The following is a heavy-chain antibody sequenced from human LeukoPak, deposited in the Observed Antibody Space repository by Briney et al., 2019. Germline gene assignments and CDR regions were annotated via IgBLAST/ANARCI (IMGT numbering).Heavy chain of an antibody. J-gene: IGHJ6*03. CDR3: ARDRFDDSSGYYYHYFYYMGV. D-gene: IGHD3-22*01. Sequence: TSETLSLTCTVSGGSISSYYWSWIRQPPGKGLEWIGYIYYSGSTNYNPSLKSRVTISVDTSKNQFSLKLRSVTAADTAVYYCARDRFDDSSGYYYHYFYYMGVWGKGTTVTVSS. CDR1: GGSISSYY. CDR2: IYYSGST. V-gene: IGHV4-59*01.